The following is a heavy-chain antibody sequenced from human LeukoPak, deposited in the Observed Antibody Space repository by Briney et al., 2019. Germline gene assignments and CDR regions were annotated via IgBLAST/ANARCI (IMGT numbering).Heavy chain of an antibody. Sequence: GGSLRLSCTASGFTFSSYAMHWVRQAPGKGLERVAVISYDGSNKYYADSVKGRFIISRDNSKNTVYLQMNSLRVEDTAVYYCANEEVPNDYWGQGTLVTVSS. CDR2: ISYDGSNK. J-gene: IGHJ4*02. V-gene: IGHV3-30*18. D-gene: IGHD4/OR15-4a*01. CDR1: GFTFSSYA. CDR3: ANEEVPNDY.